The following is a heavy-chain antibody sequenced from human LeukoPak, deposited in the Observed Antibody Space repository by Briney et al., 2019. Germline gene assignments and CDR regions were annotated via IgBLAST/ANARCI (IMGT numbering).Heavy chain of an antibody. CDR1: GGSISSGDYY. D-gene: IGHD4-4*01. V-gene: IGHV4-30-4*01. CDR3: ARGGTVTTLFDY. Sequence: PSQTLSLTCTVSGGSISSGDYYWRWIRQPPGKGLEWIGYIYYSGSTYYNPSLKSRVTISVDTSKNQFSLKLSPVTAADTAVYYCARGGTVTTLFDYWGQGTLVTVSS. J-gene: IGHJ4*02. CDR2: IYYSGST.